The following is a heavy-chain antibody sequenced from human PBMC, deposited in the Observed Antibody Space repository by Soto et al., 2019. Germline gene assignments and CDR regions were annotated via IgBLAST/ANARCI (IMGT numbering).Heavy chain of an antibody. CDR1: GYTFSGYD. J-gene: IGHJ6*02. D-gene: IGHD3-3*01. V-gene: IGHV1-8*01. Sequence: QVQLVQSGAEVKKPGASVRVSCKASGYTFSGYDINWVRQATGQGLEWMGWVSPDSGSTGYAGIFQGRVTMTWDSSTTTADMDLSSLTSEVSAVYYCARATELRYVEWSVYRGGNYAMDVWGQGTTVTVSS. CDR3: ARATELRYVEWSVYRGGNYAMDV. CDR2: VSPDSGST.